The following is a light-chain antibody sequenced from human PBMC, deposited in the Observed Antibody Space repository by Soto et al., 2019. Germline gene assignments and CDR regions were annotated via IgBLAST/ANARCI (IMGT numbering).Light chain of an antibody. CDR2: DVS. J-gene: IGLJ2*01. CDR3: CSYAGNYFVI. V-gene: IGLV2-11*01. Sequence: QSALTQPRSVSGSPGQSVAISCTGTSSDVGGYNYVSWYQQHPGKAPKLIIYDVSKRPSGVPDRFSGSKSANTASLTISGLQAEDEADYYGCSYAGNYFVIFGGGTKVTGL. CDR1: SSDVGGYNY.